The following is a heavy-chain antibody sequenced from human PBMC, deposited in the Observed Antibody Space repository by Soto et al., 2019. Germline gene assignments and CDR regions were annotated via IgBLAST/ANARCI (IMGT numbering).Heavy chain of an antibody. D-gene: IGHD6-13*01. CDR2: IHYSGTT. CDR1: GGSIRNYF. V-gene: IGHV4-59*01. J-gene: IGHJ4*02. Sequence: ETLSLTCRVSGGSIRNYFWTWIRQPPGKGLEWIGYIHYSGTTSFFPSYNPSLRSRVNISEDTYKNQFSLKLLSVTTADTAVYFCAAGAASSRNLVPCYLDXWGQGTLVTVSX. CDR3: AAGAASSRNLVPCYLDX.